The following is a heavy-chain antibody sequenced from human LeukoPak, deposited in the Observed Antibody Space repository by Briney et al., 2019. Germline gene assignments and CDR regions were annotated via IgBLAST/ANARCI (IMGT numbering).Heavy chain of an antibody. Sequence: ASVKVSCKASGYTFNRYGISWVRQAPGQGLEWMGWISAYNGNTKNAQNLQGRVTMTTDTSTTTAYMELRSLKSDDTAVYYCARDLLDIVVVPAATYYYYGMDVWGQGTTVTVSS. CDR2: ISAYNGNT. D-gene: IGHD2-2*01. J-gene: IGHJ6*02. CDR3: ARDLLDIVVVPAATYYYYGMDV. CDR1: GYTFNRYG. V-gene: IGHV1-18*01.